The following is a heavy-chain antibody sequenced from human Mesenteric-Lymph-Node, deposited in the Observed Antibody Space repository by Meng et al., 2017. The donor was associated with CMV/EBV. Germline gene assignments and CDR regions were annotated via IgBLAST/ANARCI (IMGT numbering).Heavy chain of an antibody. J-gene: IGHJ3*01. Sequence: GESLKISCAASGFSFNSYGLHWVRQAPGEGLEWVAFIRYDGSNQYFADSVKGRFTISRDSSRSTLSLQMNSLRPEDTAVYYCAKDAKGGYDWGYGFDLWGQGTMVTVSS. V-gene: IGHV3-30*02. CDR1: GFSFNSYG. D-gene: IGHD5-12*01. CDR3: AKDAKGGYDWGYGFDL. CDR2: IRYDGSNQ.